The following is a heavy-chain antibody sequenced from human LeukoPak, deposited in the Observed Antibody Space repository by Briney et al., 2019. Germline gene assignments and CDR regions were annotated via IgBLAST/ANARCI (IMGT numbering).Heavy chain of an antibody. CDR2: IYPGDSDT. J-gene: IGHJ4*02. Sequence: GESLSISCKGSGCSFTSYWMGWVRQIPGKGLEWMGVIYPGDSDTRYSPSFQGQVTISADQSISTAYLQWSSLTASDTAMYYGAGVVYCSGGSCHCFDYWGQGTLVTVSS. V-gene: IGHV5-51*01. CDR1: GCSFTSYW. D-gene: IGHD2-15*01. CDR3: AGVVYCSGGSCHCFDY.